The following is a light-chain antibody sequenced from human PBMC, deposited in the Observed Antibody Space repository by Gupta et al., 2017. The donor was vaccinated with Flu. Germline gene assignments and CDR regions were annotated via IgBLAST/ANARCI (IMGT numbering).Light chain of an antibody. Sequence: DLQMTQSPSSLSASLGDRVTITCRASETISTYLNWYQKKPGKAPNLLIFAASTLQTGIPSRFTGSGSGTEFTLTISRLQPEDFATYYCQQSYTSPWTFGQGTKVEIK. J-gene: IGKJ1*01. CDR1: ETISTY. V-gene: IGKV1-39*01. CDR2: AAS. CDR3: QQSYTSPWT.